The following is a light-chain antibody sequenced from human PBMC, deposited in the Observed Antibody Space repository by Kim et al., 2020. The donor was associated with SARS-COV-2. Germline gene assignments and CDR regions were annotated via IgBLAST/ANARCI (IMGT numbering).Light chain of an antibody. CDR3: QQYDSSVWT. V-gene: IGKV3-20*01. J-gene: IGKJ1*01. CDR2: GAS. Sequence: SPGEGATLSCRASQSVNGRFLAGYQQKPGQAPRLLIYGASTRATGIPDRFSGSGSGTDFTLTISRLEPEDFAMYYCQQYDSSVWTFGQGTKVEIK. CDR1: QSVNGRF.